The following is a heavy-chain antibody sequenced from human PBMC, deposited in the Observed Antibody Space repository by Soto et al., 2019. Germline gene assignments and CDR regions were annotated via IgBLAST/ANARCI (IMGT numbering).Heavy chain of an antibody. CDR1: GFTFSSYA. CDR3: AKVGSGSYSAHS. CDR2: ISFSGVNR. D-gene: IGHD3-10*01. Sequence: PGGSLRLSCAASGFTFSSYAMNWVRQAPGKGLEWVSTISFSGVNRHYADSVKGRFTISRDNSKNTLYLQMNSLRAEDTAIYYCAKVGSGSYSAHSWGQGTLVTVSS. V-gene: IGHV3-23*01. J-gene: IGHJ4*02.